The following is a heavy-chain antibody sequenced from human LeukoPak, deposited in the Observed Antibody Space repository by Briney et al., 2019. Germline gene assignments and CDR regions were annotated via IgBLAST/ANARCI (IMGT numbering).Heavy chain of an antibody. J-gene: IGHJ3*02. CDR1: GYTFTSDG. V-gene: IGHV1-18*01. Sequence: GASLRVSCTGSGYTFTSDGISWGRQAPGQGVERMGWISAYKGKTNYAQKLQGRVTMPTDTSTSTAYMELRSLRSDDTAVYYCARETTTCAFDIWVQGTMVTVSS. CDR2: ISAYKGKT. D-gene: IGHD1-1*01. CDR3: ARETTTCAFDI.